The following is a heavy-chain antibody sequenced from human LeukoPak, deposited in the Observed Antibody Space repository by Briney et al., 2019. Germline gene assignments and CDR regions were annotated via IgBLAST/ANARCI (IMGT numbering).Heavy chain of an antibody. CDR1: GYSFNTYW. V-gene: IGHV5-51*01. Sequence: GESLKISSQASGYSFNTYWIGWVRQMPGKGLEWMGIINPGDSDPRYSPSFQGRATISADRSISTAYLQWSSLKASDTAMYYCARHGVGSSWFGFDFWGQGTLVTVSS. D-gene: IGHD6-13*01. J-gene: IGHJ4*02. CDR2: INPGDSDP. CDR3: ARHGVGSSWFGFDF.